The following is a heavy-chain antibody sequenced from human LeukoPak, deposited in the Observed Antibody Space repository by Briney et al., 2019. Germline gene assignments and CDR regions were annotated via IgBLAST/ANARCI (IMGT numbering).Heavy chain of an antibody. CDR1: GGTFSSYA. CDR3: ASGSSDDSSGYYSGYYYYMDV. V-gene: IGHV1-69*05. Sequence: GASVKVSCKASGGTFSSYAISWVRQAPGQGLEWMGGIIPIFGTANYAQKFQGRVTITTGESTSTAYMELSSLRSEDTAVYYCASGSSDDSSGYYSGYYYYMDVWGKGTTVTVSS. J-gene: IGHJ6*03. CDR2: IIPIFGTA. D-gene: IGHD3-22*01.